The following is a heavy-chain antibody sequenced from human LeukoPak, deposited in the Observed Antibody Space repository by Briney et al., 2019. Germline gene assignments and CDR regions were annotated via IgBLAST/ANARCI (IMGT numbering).Heavy chain of an antibody. CDR2: MHHSEST. D-gene: IGHD6-13*01. J-gene: IGHJ5*02. CDR3: AGLEIAAAGNCWFVP. Sequence: SETLSLTCAVSGGSISSSNWWNCVRQPPGKGLERIGEMHHSESTHYNPSLKSRVTISVDTYKHQFSLQLGSVHTAHTVVYYCAGLEIAAAGNCWFVPWGQGAMVTVSS. CDR1: GGSISSSNW. V-gene: IGHV4-4*02.